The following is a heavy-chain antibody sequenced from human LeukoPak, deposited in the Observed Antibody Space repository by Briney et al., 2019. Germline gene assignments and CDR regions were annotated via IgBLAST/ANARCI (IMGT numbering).Heavy chain of an antibody. D-gene: IGHD3-22*01. Sequence: PSETLSLTCTVSGDSISSGGFHWSWIRQHPGKGLEWIGYIYYSGTTYYNPSLKSRVSLSVDTSQNQFSLQLRSVTAADTAVYYCASSGYSPLYYYYGMDVWGQGTTVTVSS. J-gene: IGHJ6*02. CDR1: GDSISSGGFH. V-gene: IGHV4-31*03. CDR3: ASSGYSPLYYYYGMDV. CDR2: IYYSGTT.